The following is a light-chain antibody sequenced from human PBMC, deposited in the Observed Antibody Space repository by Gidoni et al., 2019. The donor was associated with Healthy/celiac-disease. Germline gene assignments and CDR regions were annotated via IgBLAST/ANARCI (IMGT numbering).Light chain of an antibody. J-gene: IGKJ4*02. CDR1: QSVFYISNNKNY. V-gene: IGKV4-1*01. CDR2: WAS. CDR3: QQYYSTPLT. Sequence: DIVMTQSPDSLAVPLGERDTINCKSSQSVFYISNNKNYLAWCQQKPGQPPRLLIYWASNRESGVPDRFSGSGSGTDFTLTISSLQAEDVAVYYCQQYYSTPLTFGGGTKVEIK.